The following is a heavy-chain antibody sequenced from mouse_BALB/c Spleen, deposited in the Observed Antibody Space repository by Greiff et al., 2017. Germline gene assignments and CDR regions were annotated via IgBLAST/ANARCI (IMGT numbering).Heavy chain of an antibody. D-gene: IGHD1-1*01. Sequence: VQLQQSGAELARPGASVKLSCKASGYTFTSYWMQWVKQRPGQGLEWIGAIYPGDGDTRYTQKFKGKATLTADKSSSTAYMQLSSLASEDSAVYYCARSTTVMDYWGQGTSVTVSS. CDR3: ARSTTVMDY. J-gene: IGHJ4*01. V-gene: IGHV1-87*01. CDR1: GYTFTSYW. CDR2: IYPGDGDT.